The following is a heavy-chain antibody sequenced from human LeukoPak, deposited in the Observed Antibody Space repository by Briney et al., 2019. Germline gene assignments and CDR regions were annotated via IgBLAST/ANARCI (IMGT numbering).Heavy chain of an antibody. Sequence: GASVKVSCKASGGTFSSYAISWVRQAPGQRLEWMGWINAGNGNTKYSQKFQGRVTITRDTSASTAYMELSSLRSEDTAVYYCAREEAAAACLDPWGQGTLVTVSS. CDR1: GGTFSSYA. J-gene: IGHJ5*02. V-gene: IGHV1-3*01. CDR2: INAGNGNT. D-gene: IGHD6-13*01. CDR3: AREEAAAACLDP.